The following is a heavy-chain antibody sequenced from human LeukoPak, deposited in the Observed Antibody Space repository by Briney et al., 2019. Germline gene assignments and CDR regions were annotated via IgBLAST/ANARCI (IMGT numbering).Heavy chain of an antibody. CDR2: VYYSGST. CDR3: ARHESAYYDSSGYPFDY. D-gene: IGHD3-22*01. Sequence: SETLSLTCTVSGGSISSYYWSWIRQPPGKGLEWIGYVYYSGSTNYNPSLKSRVTISVDTSKNQFSLKLSSVIAADTAVYYCARHESAYYDSSGYPFDYWGQGTLVTVSS. V-gene: IGHV4-59*08. J-gene: IGHJ4*02. CDR1: GGSISSYY.